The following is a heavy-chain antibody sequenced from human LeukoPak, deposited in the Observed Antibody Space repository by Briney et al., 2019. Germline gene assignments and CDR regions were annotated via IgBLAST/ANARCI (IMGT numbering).Heavy chain of an antibody. Sequence: AGSLRLSCAASGFTFSSYWMHWVRQAPGKGLVWVSRINSDGSSTSYADSVKGRFTISRDNAKNTLYLQMNSLRSEDTAVYYCGYYNSGSYSTPDSWGQGTQVTVSS. V-gene: IGHV3-74*01. J-gene: IGHJ5*01. CDR1: GFTFSSYW. CDR2: INSDGSST. D-gene: IGHD3-10*01. CDR3: GYYNSGSYSTPDS.